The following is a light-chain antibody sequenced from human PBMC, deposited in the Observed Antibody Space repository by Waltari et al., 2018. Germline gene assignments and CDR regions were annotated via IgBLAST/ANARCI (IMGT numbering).Light chain of an antibody. V-gene: IGLV2-8*01. CDR3: SSFAGSSQML. J-gene: IGLJ2*01. CDR1: RSDVGGFAY. Sequence: QSALTQPPSASGSPGQSVTISCTGTRSDVGGFAYVSWYQQHPGKVPRIMIYEVSKRPSGVPDRFSGSKSGNTASLTVSGLQVEDEADYYCSSFAGSSQMLFGGGTKLTVL. CDR2: EVS.